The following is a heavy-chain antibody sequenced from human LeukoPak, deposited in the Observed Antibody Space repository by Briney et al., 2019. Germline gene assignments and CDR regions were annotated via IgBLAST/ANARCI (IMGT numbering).Heavy chain of an antibody. J-gene: IGHJ4*02. CDR3: ARQNDFRLDY. V-gene: IGHV5-51*07. CDR2: IYPGDSDT. D-gene: IGHD3-3*01. CDR1: GYTFSSYW. Sequence: GESLRISCKGSGYTFSSYWIGWVHQMPGKGLEWMGIIYPGDSDTRYSPSLQGQVTFSVDTSIGTAYLQWSSLKASDTAIYYCARQNDFRLDYWGQGTLVTVSS.